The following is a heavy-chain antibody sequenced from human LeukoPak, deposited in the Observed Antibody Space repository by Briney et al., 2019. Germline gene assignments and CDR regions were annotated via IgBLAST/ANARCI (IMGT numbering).Heavy chain of an antibody. J-gene: IGHJ4*02. D-gene: IGHD4-23*01. CDR3: ARPRGSGGNMGY. CDR2: VDYSGTS. CDR1: GGSISSYY. V-gene: IGHV4-34*01. Sequence: PSETLSLTCTVSGGSISSYYWTWVRQAPGKGLEWLGEVDYSGTSICNPSLKSRLTLSVDTSKNQFSLRLRSLTAADTAMYFCARPRGSGGNMGYWGRGTLVTVSS.